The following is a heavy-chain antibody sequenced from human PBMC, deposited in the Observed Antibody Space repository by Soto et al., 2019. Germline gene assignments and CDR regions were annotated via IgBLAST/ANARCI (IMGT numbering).Heavy chain of an antibody. D-gene: IGHD2-2*01. V-gene: IGHV3-33*01. CDR1: GFTFSSYG. CDR3: ARDRGLAVVVPAAIPEAFNWFDP. J-gene: IGHJ5*02. CDR2: IWYDGSNK. Sequence: GGSLRLSCAASGFTFSSYGMHWVRQAPGKGLEWVAVIWYDGSNKYYADSVKGRFTISRDNSKNTLYLQMNSLRAEDTAVYYCARDRGLAVVVPAAIPEAFNWFDPWGQGTLVTVSS.